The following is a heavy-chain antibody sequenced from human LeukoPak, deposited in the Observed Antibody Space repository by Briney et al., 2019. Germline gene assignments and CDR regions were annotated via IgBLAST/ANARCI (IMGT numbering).Heavy chain of an antibody. CDR3: ARQSSSSWYFDSHEFDY. J-gene: IGHJ4*02. CDR2: IYPGDSDT. Sequence: GESLKISCKGSGYSFTSYWIGWVRHMPGKGLEWMGIIYPGDSDTRYSPSFQGQVTISADKSISTAYLQWSSLKASDTAMYYCARQSSSSWYFDSHEFDYWGQGTLVTVSS. CDR1: GYSFTSYW. D-gene: IGHD6-13*01. V-gene: IGHV5-51*01.